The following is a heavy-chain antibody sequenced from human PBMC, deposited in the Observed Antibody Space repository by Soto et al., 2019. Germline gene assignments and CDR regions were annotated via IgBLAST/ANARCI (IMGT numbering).Heavy chain of an antibody. J-gene: IGHJ4*02. V-gene: IGHV4-30-4*01. CDR3: ARDEESPLESNMIVD. CDR1: GGSISSGDYY. Sequence: SETLSLTCTVSGGSISSGDYYWSWIRQPPGKGLEWIGYIYYSGSTYYNPSLKSRVTISVDTSKNQFSLKLSSVTAADTAVYYCARDEESPLESNMIVDWGQGTLVTVSS. CDR2: IYYSGST. D-gene: IGHD3-22*01.